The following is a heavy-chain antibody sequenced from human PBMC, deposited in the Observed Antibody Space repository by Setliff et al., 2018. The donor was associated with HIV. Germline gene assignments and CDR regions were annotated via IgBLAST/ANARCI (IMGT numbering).Heavy chain of an antibody. J-gene: IGHJ3*02. V-gene: IGHV4-59*11. CDR3: ARYKCINFACVGFDI. CDR1: RDSINGHW. CDR2: IHYSGIT. Sequence: SETLSLTCTVSRDSINGHWWSWIRQPPGKGLEWTGSIHYSGITHYNPSLKSRLTMSVDTSRNQVSLKLTSVTAADTAVYYCARYKCINFACVGFDIWGQGTVVTVSS. D-gene: IGHD3-9*01.